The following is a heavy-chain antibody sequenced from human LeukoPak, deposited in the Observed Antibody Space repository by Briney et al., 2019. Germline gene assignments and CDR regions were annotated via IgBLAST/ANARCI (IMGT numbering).Heavy chain of an antibody. D-gene: IGHD3-3*01. J-gene: IGHJ6*02. CDR1: GFTFSSYS. Sequence: PGGSLRLSCAASGFTFSSYSMNWVRQAPGKGLEWVSYISSSSSTIYYADSVKGRFTISRDNAKNSLYLQMNSLRAEDTAVYYCAKDLGGRPAGWQDYYYGMDVWGQGTTVTVSS. CDR2: ISSSSSTI. CDR3: AKDLGGRPAGWQDYYYGMDV. V-gene: IGHV3-48*01.